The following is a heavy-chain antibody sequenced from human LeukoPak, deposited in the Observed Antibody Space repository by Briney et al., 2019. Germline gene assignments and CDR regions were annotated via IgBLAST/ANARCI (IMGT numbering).Heavy chain of an antibody. CDR2: ISWNSGSI. D-gene: IGHD1-26*01. CDR3: AKAPFRGSGGATYFDY. CDR1: GFTFDDYA. V-gene: IGHV3-9*01. Sequence: GGSLRLSCAASGFTFDDYAMHWVRQAPGKGLEWVSGISWNSGSIGYADSVKGRFTISRDNAKNSLYLQMNSLRAEDTALYYCAKAPFRGSGGATYFDYWSQGTLVTVSS. J-gene: IGHJ4*02.